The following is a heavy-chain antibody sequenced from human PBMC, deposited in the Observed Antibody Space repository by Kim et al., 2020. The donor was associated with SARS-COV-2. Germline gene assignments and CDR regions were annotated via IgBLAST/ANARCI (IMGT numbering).Heavy chain of an antibody. CDR3: AKGGIQLWLIHYYGMDV. Sequence: GGSLRLSCAASGFTFSSYAMHWVRQAPGKGLEWVAVIWYDGSNKYYADSVKGRFTISRDNSKNTLYLQMNSLRAEDTAVYYCAKGGIQLWLIHYYGMDVWGQGTTVTVSS. V-gene: IGHV3-33*06. CDR2: IWYDGSNK. J-gene: IGHJ6*02. D-gene: IGHD5-18*01. CDR1: GFTFSSYA.